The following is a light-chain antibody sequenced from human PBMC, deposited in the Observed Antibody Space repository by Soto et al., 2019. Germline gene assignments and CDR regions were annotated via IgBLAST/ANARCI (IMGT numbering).Light chain of an antibody. J-gene: IGLJ2*01. CDR1: SSDVGSYNY. CDR3: SSYTTSTTQV. V-gene: IGLV2-14*01. Sequence: QSALTQPASVSGSPGQSITISCTGTSSDVGSYNYVSWYQQHPGKAPKLMIYEVSNRPSGVSDRFSGSKSGKTASLTIFWLQAEDEADYYCSSYTTSTTQVFGGGTKLTVL. CDR2: EVS.